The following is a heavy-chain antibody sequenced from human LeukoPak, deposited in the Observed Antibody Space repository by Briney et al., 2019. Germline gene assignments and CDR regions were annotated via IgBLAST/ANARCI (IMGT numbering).Heavy chain of an antibody. CDR3: ARDGITMIVGDY. Sequence: GGSLRLSCAASGFTFSSYGMHWVRQAPGKGLEWVAVISYDGSNKYYADSVKGRFTISRDNSKNTLYLQMNSLRAEDTAVYYCARDGITMIVGDYWGQGTLVTVSS. CDR2: ISYDGSNK. D-gene: IGHD3-22*01. CDR1: GFTFSSYG. J-gene: IGHJ4*02. V-gene: IGHV3-30*03.